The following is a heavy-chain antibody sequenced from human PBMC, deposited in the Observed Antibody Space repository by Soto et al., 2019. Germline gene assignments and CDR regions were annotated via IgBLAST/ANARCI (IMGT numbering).Heavy chain of an antibody. J-gene: IGHJ4*02. V-gene: IGHV4-39*01. CDR1: GGSISTSGYY. CDR2: VYSSGAT. CDR3: ASPYSRASKGDY. D-gene: IGHD6-13*01. Sequence: TLSLTCTISGGSISTSGYYWGWIRQPPGRGLEWIGSVYSSGATYYNSSLKSRVTISIDTSRNEFSLKLSSVTAADTAVYYCASPYSRASKGDYWGQGTLVTVSS.